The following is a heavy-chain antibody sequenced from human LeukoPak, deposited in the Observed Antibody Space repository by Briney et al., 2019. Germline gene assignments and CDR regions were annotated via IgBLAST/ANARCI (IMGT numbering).Heavy chain of an antibody. J-gene: IGHJ4*02. D-gene: IGHD3-3*01. CDR3: AKGQDYDFWSGYYTGGFDY. CDR1: GFTFSSYG. CDR2: IRYDGSNK. Sequence: GGSLRLSCAASGFTFSSYGMHWVRQAPGKGLEWVAFIRYDGSNKYYADSVKGRFTISRDNSKNTLYLQMNSLRAEDTAVYYCAKGQDYDFWSGYYTGGFDYWGQGTLVTVSS. V-gene: IGHV3-30*02.